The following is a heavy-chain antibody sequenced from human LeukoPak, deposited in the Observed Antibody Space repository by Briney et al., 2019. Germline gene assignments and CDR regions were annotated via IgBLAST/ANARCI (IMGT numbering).Heavy chain of an antibody. Sequence: GASVKVSCKASGYSFTDYDIIWVRQAAGPGLEWVGWVNPKGGSTAYAPKFQGRVTMTSSTSISTVYMELSSLRPEDSAVYYCARGVSIRRYAWAFWGQGSLVTVSS. CDR3: ARGVSIRRYAWAF. V-gene: IGHV1-8*01. CDR2: VNPKGGST. J-gene: IGHJ4*02. CDR1: GYSFTDYD. D-gene: IGHD3-16*01.